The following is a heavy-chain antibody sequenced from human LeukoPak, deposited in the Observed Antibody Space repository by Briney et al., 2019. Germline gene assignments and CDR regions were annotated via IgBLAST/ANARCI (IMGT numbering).Heavy chain of an antibody. CDR2: IGTAGDT. D-gene: IGHD3-22*01. J-gene: IGHJ3*02. CDR1: GFTFSSYD. Sequence: GGSLRLSCAASGFTFSSYDMHWVRQATGKGLEWVSAIGTAGDTYYPGSVKGRFTISRENAKNSLYLQMNSLRAGDTAVYYCARSSMIAGAFDIWGQGTMVTVSS. V-gene: IGHV3-13*01. CDR3: ARSSMIAGAFDI.